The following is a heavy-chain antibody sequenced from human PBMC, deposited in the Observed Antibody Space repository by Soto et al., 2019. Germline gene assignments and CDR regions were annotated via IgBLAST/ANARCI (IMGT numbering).Heavy chain of an antibody. J-gene: IGHJ6*02. Sequence: SETLSLTCTVSGGSISSGGYYWSWIRQHPGKGPEWIGYIYYSGSTYYNTSLKSRVTISVDTSKNQFSLKLSSVTAADTAVYYCARLVVPAAMSDYGMDVWGQGTTVTVSS. D-gene: IGHD2-2*01. CDR2: IYYSGST. V-gene: IGHV4-31*03. CDR1: GGSISSGGYY. CDR3: ARLVVPAAMSDYGMDV.